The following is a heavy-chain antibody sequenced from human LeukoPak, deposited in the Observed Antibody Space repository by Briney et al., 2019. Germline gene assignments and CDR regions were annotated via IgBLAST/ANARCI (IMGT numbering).Heavy chain of an antibody. Sequence: SETLSLTCTVSGGSITVSSNHWSWIRQPPGKGLEWIGSIYYSGSTYYNPSLKSRVTISVDTSKNQFSLKLSSVTAADTAVYYCARDISYGDHDAFDIWGQGTMVTVSS. CDR1: GGSITVSSNH. J-gene: IGHJ3*02. V-gene: IGHV4-39*07. CDR3: ARDISYGDHDAFDI. D-gene: IGHD4-17*01. CDR2: IYYSGST.